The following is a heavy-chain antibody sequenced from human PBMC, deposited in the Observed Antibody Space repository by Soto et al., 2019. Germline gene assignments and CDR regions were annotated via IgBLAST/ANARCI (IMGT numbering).Heavy chain of an antibody. CDR2: ISSTTNYI. CDR3: ARESEDLTSNFDY. Sequence: GGSLRLSCAASGFTFTRYSMNWVRQAPGKGLEWVSSISSTTNYIYYAGSMKGRFTVSRDNAKNSVYLEMNSLSAEDTAVYYCARESEDLTSNFDYWGQGTLVTVSS. V-gene: IGHV3-21*01. CDR1: GFTFTRYS. J-gene: IGHJ4*02.